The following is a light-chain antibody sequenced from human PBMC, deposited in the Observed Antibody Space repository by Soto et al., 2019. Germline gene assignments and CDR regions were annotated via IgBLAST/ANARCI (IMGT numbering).Light chain of an antibody. CDR3: LQDYNYPLT. CDR1: QGIGND. V-gene: IGKV1-6*01. CDR2: AAS. Sequence: IQMTQSPSSLSASVGDRVTITCRASQGIGNDLGWYQQKPGKAPNLLIYAASSLQSGVPSRFSGSGSGTDFTLTISSMQPEEFATYYCLQDYNYPLTFGGGTKVEIK. J-gene: IGKJ4*01.